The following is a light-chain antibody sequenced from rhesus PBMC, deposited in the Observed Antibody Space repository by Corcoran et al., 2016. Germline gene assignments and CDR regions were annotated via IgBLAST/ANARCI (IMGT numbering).Light chain of an antibody. V-gene: IGKV1-94*01. CDR3: LQDYTTPYS. CDR1: QGIHNH. CDR2: AAS. J-gene: IGKJ2*01. Sequence: DIQMTQSPSSLSASVGDRVTVTCRASQGIHNHLSWYQQRPGKAPTLLLYAASSLQTGVSSRVSGSGSGTDVTLTISSLQPEDFASYYCLQDYTTPYSFGQGTKVEIK.